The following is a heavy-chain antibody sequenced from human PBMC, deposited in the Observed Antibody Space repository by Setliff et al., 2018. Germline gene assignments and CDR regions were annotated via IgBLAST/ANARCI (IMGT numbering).Heavy chain of an antibody. Sequence: SETLSLTCTVSGASLRSGSNYWGWFRQPAGKGREWVGRIYTDGTTNYNPSLKSRVSISADTSMNHFSLRMTSVSAADTAVYYCAKEHVVISFVTNTHHHYGMDVWGQGTTVTVSS. J-gene: IGHJ6*02. D-gene: IGHD2-8*01. CDR1: GASLRSGSNY. V-gene: IGHV4-61*02. CDR3: AKEHVVISFVTNTHHHYGMDV. CDR2: IYTDGTT.